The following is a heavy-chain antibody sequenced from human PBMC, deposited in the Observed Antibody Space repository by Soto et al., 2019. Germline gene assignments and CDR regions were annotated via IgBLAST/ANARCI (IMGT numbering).Heavy chain of an antibody. CDR1: GDSVSSNSAA. J-gene: IGHJ6*02. V-gene: IGHV6-1*01. D-gene: IGHD6-6*01. CDR3: ARDNPIIAARRYYYGMDV. Sequence: SQTLSLTCAISGDSVSSNSAAWNWIRQSPSRGLEWLGRTYYRSKWYNDYAVSVKSRITINPDTSKNQFSLQLNSVTPEDTAVYYCARDNPIIAARRYYYGMDVWRQGTTVTVSS. CDR2: TYYRSKWYN.